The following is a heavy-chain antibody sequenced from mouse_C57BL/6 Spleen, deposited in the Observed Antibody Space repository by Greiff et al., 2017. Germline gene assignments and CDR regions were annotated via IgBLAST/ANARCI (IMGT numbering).Heavy chain of an antibody. V-gene: IGHV1-55*01. J-gene: IGHJ2*01. CDR2: IYPGSGST. D-gene: IGHD4-1*01. CDR1: GYTFTSYW. Sequence: QVQLQQPGAELVKPGASVTMSCKASGYTFTSYWITWVKQRPGQGLEWIGDIYPGSGSTNYNEKFKSKATLTVATSSRTAYMQLSSLTSEDSAVYYCARRELGRGFDYWGQGTTLTVSS. CDR3: ARRELGRGFDY.